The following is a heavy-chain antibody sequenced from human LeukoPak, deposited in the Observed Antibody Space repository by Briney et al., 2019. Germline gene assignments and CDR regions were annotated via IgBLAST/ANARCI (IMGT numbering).Heavy chain of an antibody. D-gene: IGHD1-1*01. Sequence: SETLSLTCTVSGGSISNYYWNWIRQPPGKGLEWIGCIYYTGNTNYNPSLKSRVTISVDTSKNQFSLKLSSVTAADTAVYYCARDRLQLQSWGQGTLVTVSS. CDR3: ARDRLQLQS. CDR2: IYYTGNT. J-gene: IGHJ5*02. CDR1: GGSISNYY. V-gene: IGHV4-59*01.